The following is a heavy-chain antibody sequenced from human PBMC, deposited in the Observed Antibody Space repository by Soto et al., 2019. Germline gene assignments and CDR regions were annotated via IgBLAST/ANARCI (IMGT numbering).Heavy chain of an antibody. Sequence: PGGSLRLSCAASGFTFSNAWINWVRQAPGKGLEWVGRIKSKTDGGTTDFAAPVKGRFAISRDDSKNMVYLQMNSLRAEDTAVYYCAGDWTPLDYWGQGTLVTVSS. CDR3: AGDWTPLDY. J-gene: IGHJ4*02. CDR2: IKSKTDGGTT. D-gene: IGHD1-26*01. CDR1: GFTFSNAW. V-gene: IGHV3-15*07.